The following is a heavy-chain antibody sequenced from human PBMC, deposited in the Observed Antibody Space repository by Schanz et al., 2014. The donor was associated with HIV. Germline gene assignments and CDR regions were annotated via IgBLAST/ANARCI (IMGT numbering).Heavy chain of an antibody. D-gene: IGHD1-1*01. V-gene: IGHV3-33*08. J-gene: IGHJ5*02. CDR1: GFTFNSYA. Sequence: QVQLVESGGGVVQPGRSLRLSCAASGFTFNSYAMHWVRQAPGKGLEWVAIIGYDGSNKYYADSVKGRFTVSRDNSKNTNTLYLQMNSLRAEDTAVYYCVRDQGTTWISGGNWFDPWGQGTLVTVSS. CDR2: IGYDGSNK. CDR3: VRDQGTTWISGGNWFDP.